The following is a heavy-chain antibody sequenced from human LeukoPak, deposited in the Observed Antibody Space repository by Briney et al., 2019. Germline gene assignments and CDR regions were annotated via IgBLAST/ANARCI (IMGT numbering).Heavy chain of an antibody. J-gene: IGHJ2*01. CDR3: ATLYGDYNWYFDL. V-gene: IGHV3-23*01. D-gene: IGHD4-17*01. CDR1: GLTFSRYV. Sequence: GGSLRLSCAASGLTFSRYVMGWVRQAPGKGLEWVSTLSASGGSTFYAASVKGRFTVSRDNSKNTLFLQMNSLRAEDTAVYYCATLYGDYNWYFDLWGRGTLVTVSS. CDR2: LSASGGST.